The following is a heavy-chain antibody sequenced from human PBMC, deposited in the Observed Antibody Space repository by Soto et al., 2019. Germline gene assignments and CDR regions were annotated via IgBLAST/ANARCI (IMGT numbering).Heavy chain of an antibody. CDR1: GFTFSSYA. Sequence: GGSLRLSCVASGFTFSSYAMSWVRQAPGRGLEWVSAISGSGGTTYYADSVRDRFSISRDNSKNTLYLQMNSLRAEDTAVYYCAKAPRWTGTSRYWGQGTLVTVSS. CDR3: AKAPRWTGTSRY. D-gene: IGHD1-7*01. V-gene: IGHV3-23*01. J-gene: IGHJ4*02. CDR2: ISGSGGTT.